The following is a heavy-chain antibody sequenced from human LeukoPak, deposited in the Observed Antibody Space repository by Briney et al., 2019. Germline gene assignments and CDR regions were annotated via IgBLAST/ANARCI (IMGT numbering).Heavy chain of an antibody. CDR3: ARDKAAGC. J-gene: IGHJ4*02. Sequence: SETLSLTCTVSGGSISSSSYYWGWIRQPPGKGLEWIGSIYYSGSTYYNPSLKSRVTISVDTSKNQFSLKLSSVTAADTAVYYCARDKAAGCWGQGTLVTVSS. D-gene: IGHD6-13*01. CDR2: IYYSGST. V-gene: IGHV4-39*07. CDR1: GGSISSSSYY.